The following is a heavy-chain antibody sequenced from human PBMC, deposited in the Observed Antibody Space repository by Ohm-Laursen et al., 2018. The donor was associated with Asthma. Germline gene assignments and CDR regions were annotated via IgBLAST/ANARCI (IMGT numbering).Heavy chain of an antibody. CDR2: ISYDGSNK. V-gene: IGHV3-30*18. Sequence: SLRLSCAASGYTFSRYSIHWVRQAPGKGLEWVAVISYDGSNKYYADSVKGRFTISRDNSKNTLYLQMNSLRAEDTAVYYCAKTEAYYDFWSGYSGYYYGMDVWGQGTTVTVSS. CDR1: GYTFSRYS. D-gene: IGHD3-3*01. CDR3: AKTEAYYDFWSGYSGYYYGMDV. J-gene: IGHJ6*02.